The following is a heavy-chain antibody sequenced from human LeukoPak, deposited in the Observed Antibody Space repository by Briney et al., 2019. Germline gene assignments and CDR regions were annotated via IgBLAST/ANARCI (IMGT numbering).Heavy chain of an antibody. CDR3: ARGGSSHPADY. V-gene: IGHV1-18*01. J-gene: IGHJ4*02. Sequence: ASVTVSCKASGYSFSSYEITWVRKAPGQGLEWMGWISGYNGNTKYEQKFQGRVTMTTDTSTGKAYMDLRSLRFDDTAVYYCARGGSSHPADYWGQGTLVTVSS. D-gene: IGHD1-26*01. CDR1: GYSFSSYE. CDR2: ISGYNGNT.